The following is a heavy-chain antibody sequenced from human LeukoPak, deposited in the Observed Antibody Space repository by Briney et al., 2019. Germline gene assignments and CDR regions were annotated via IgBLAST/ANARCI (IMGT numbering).Heavy chain of an antibody. CDR1: GGSISSYY. CDR2: IYYSGST. CDR3: ARAAVAGSWDYFDY. V-gene: IGHV4-59*01. Sequence: SETLSLTCTVSGGSISSYYWSWIRQPPGKRLEWIGYIYYSGSTNYNPSLKSRVTISVDTSKNQFSLKLSSVTAADTAVYYCARAAVAGSWDYFDYWGQGTLVTVSS. D-gene: IGHD6-19*01. J-gene: IGHJ4*02.